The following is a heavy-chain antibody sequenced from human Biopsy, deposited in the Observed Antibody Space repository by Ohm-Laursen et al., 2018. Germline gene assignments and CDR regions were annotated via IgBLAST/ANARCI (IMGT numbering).Heavy chain of an antibody. Sequence: GTLSLTCPVSGGSISSYYWTWIRQPPGKGLEWIGDVYYSGSTNRNPSLKSRVTILVDTSKNQFSLKLNSVTAADTAVYYCGRREVVITHDAFDTWGQGRMVTVSS. CDR1: GGSISSYY. D-gene: IGHD3-22*01. J-gene: IGHJ3*02. CDR3: GRREVVITHDAFDT. CDR2: VYYSGST. V-gene: IGHV4-59*08.